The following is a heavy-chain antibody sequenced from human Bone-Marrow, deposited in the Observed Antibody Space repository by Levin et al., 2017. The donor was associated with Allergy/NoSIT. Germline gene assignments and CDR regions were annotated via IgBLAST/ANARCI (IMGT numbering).Heavy chain of an antibody. CDR1: GGSVNSAHYY. D-gene: IGHD3-10*01. CDR2: IYYSGST. Sequence: PSETLSLTCTVSGGSVNSAHYYWSWIRQPPGKGLEWIGYIYYSGSTNYNPSLKSRLTISLDTSKNQFSLKLTSVTAADTAVYYCATETYYYGSEFWGQGTMVTVSS. J-gene: IGHJ3*01. V-gene: IGHV4-61*01. CDR3: ATETYYYGSEF.